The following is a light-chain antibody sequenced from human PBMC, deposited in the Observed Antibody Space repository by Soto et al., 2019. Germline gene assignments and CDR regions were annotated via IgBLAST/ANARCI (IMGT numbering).Light chain of an antibody. J-gene: IGLJ1*01. CDR3: SSFAGSNNFPYV. CDR2: EIN. Sequence: SVLTQPPSASGSPGQSVTISCTGTISDVGAYDYVSWYQQHPGKAPKLMIYEINKRPSGVPDRFSGSKSGNTASLTVSGLQAEDEADYYCSSFAGSNNFPYVFGTGTKVTVL. V-gene: IGLV2-8*01. CDR1: ISDVGAYDY.